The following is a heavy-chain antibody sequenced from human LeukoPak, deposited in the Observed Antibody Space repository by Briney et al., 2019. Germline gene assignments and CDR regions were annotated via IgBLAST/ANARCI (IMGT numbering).Heavy chain of an antibody. V-gene: IGHV3-15*01. J-gene: IGHJ4*02. CDR3: GGYNAGNSWDY. D-gene: IGHD4-23*01. Sequence: GGSLRLTCAASGFTFSHARMNWVRNAPRKGMERIGLIKIYVHGGTTDYAAPVKGRFTISRDDSKSIVDLQMTNLRAEDTGVYYCGGYNAGNSWDYWGQGTLVTFSS. CDR1: GFTFSHAR. CDR2: IKIYVHGGTT.